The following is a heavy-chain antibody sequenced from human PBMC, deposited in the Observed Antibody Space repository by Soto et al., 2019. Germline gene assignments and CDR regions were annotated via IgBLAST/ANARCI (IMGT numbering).Heavy chain of an antibody. Sequence: SETLSLTCAVSGYSIGNTYYWGWIRQPPGKGLEWIGNIYHSGTTYYNPSLESRVTISVDTSNNQFSLKLSSVTAADTAVYYCARDFYGEYADHYYAMDVWGQGTTVTVSS. CDR3: ARDFYGEYADHYYAMDV. J-gene: IGHJ6*02. V-gene: IGHV4-38-2*01. CDR1: GYSIGNTYY. CDR2: IYHSGTT. D-gene: IGHD4-17*01.